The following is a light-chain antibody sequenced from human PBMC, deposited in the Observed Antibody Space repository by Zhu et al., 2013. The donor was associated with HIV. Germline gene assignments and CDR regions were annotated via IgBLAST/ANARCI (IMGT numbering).Light chain of an antibody. J-gene: IGKJ2*03. V-gene: IGKV2-24*01. CDR3: LQTTQFPHS. CDR1: QSLVHTNGDTY. Sequence: DIVLTQTPLSSPVAVGQPASLSCTSSQSLVHTNGDTYLSWFHQRPGQPPRLLIYKVSVRVPGVPDRFSGSGAVTDFTLKISRVEAEDVGLYYCLQTTQFPHSFGQGTKLEI. CDR2: KVS.